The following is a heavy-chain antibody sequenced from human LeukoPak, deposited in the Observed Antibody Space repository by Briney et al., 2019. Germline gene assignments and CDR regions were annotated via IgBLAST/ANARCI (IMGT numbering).Heavy chain of an antibody. J-gene: IGHJ4*02. CDR1: GFSFTSYG. Sequence: GTSLRLSCAASGFSFTSYGMHWVRQAPGKGLEWVALITYDGYYKYYSDSVKGRFTISSDTSKNTLYLQMNSLRAEDKAVYYCARDLSPVVRASPMGYWGQGTLVTVSS. D-gene: IGHD3-10*01. CDR3: ARDLSPVVRASPMGY. V-gene: IGHV3-30*03. CDR2: ITYDGYYK.